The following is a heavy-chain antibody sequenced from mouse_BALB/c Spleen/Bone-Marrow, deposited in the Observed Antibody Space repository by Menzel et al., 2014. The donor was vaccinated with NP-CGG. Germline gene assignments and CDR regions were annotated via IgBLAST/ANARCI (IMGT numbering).Heavy chain of an antibody. V-gene: IGHV14-3*02. J-gene: IGHJ2*01. CDR2: VDPANGNT. Sequence: VQLQQPGAELVKPGASVTLSCTASGFNIKDTYMHWVKQRPEQGLEWIGRVDPANGNTKYDPKFQGKATITADTSSNTAYLQRSSLTSEDTAVYYCARYRLRTYYDYWGQGTTLKVSS. CDR1: GFNIKDTY. CDR3: ARYRLRTYYDY. D-gene: IGHD2-14*01.